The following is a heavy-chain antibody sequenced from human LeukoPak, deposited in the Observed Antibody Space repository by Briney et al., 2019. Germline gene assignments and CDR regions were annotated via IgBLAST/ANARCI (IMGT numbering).Heavy chain of an antibody. CDR3: ARESDYYGSGSYLYHYYYYMDV. D-gene: IGHD3-10*01. Sequence: SETLSLTCTVSGGSISSYYWSWIRQPPGKGLEWIGYIYYSGSGSTNYNPSLKSRVTISVDTSKNQFSLKLSSVTAADTAVYYCARESDYYGSGSYLYHYYYYMDVWGKGTTVTVSS. CDR1: GGSISSYY. V-gene: IGHV4-59*12. CDR2: IYYSGSGST. J-gene: IGHJ6*03.